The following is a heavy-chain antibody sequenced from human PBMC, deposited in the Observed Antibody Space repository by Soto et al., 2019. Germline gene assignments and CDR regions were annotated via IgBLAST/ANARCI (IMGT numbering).Heavy chain of an antibody. D-gene: IGHD5-12*01. V-gene: IGHV3-23*01. Sequence: PGGSLRLSCAASGFTFSSYAMSWVRQAPGKGLEWVSAISGSGGSTYYADSVKGRFTISRDNSKNTLYLQMNSLRAEDTAVYYCAKDPHRIVDIVARGPWAFDIWGQGTMVTLSS. CDR1: GFTFSSYA. CDR3: AKDPHRIVDIVARGPWAFDI. CDR2: ISGSGGST. J-gene: IGHJ3*02.